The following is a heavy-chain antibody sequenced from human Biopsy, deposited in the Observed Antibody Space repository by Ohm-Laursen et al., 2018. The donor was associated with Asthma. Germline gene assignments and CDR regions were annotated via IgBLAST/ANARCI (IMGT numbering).Heavy chain of an antibody. J-gene: IGHJ5*02. CDR1: GYTFIGCH. Sequence: SVKVSCKTSGYTFIGCHIHWMRQAPGQGLEWMGRINPNSGGTNYAQKFQGRVTMTRDTSISTAYMEVSRLRSDDTAVYYCARGQKSAGDRWFDPWGQETLVTVSS. CDR2: INPNSGGT. V-gene: IGHV1-2*06. CDR3: ARGQKSAGDRWFDP. D-gene: IGHD6-13*01.